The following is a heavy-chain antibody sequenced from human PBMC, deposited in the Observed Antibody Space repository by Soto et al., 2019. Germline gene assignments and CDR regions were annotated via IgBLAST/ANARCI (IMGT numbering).Heavy chain of an antibody. D-gene: IGHD3-16*01. CDR1: GFTFGDYA. J-gene: IGHJ4*02. V-gene: IGHV3-49*04. CDR2: IRSKAYGGTT. Sequence: EVQLVESGGGLVQPGRSLRLSCTASGFTFGDYAMSWVRQAPGKGLEWVGFIRSKAYGGTTEYAASVKGSFTISREDSKSIAYLQMNSLKTEDTAVYYCTREDYDYVWGSRPGYWGQGTLVTVSS. CDR3: TREDYDYVWGSRPGY.